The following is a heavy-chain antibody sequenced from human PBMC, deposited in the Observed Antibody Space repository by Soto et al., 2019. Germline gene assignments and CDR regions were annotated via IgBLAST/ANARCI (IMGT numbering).Heavy chain of an antibody. V-gene: IGHV4-34*01. Sequence: QVQLQQWGAGLLKPSETLSLTCAVYGGSFSGYYWSWIRQPPGKGLEWIGEINHSGSTNYNPSLKSRVTISVDTSKNQVSLKLSSVTAADTAVYYCARGRYSSSWIDYWGQGTLVTVSS. D-gene: IGHD6-13*01. CDR2: INHSGST. CDR3: ARGRYSSSWIDY. CDR1: GGSFSGYY. J-gene: IGHJ4*02.